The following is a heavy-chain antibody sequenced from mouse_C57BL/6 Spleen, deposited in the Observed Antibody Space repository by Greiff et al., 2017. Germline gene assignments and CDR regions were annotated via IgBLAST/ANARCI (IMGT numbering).Heavy chain of an antibody. D-gene: IGHD1-1*01. Sequence: QVQLKESGPGILQPSQTLSLTCSFSGFSLSTFGMGVGWIRQPSGKGLEWLAHIWWDDDKYYNPALKSRLTISKDTSKNQVFLKIANVDTADTATYYCARNYYGSSGWYFDVWGTGTTVTVSS. CDR2: IWWDDDK. V-gene: IGHV8-8*01. CDR1: GFSLSTFGMG. J-gene: IGHJ1*03. CDR3: ARNYYGSSGWYFDV.